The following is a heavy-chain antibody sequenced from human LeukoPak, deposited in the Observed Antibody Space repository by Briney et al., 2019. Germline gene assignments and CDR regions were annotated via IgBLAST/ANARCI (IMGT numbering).Heavy chain of an antibody. J-gene: IGHJ3*02. Sequence: PSETLSLTPTDSVGSTRSYYWSWIRQHPGKGRECIGHIYYSGSTNYNPSLKSRVTISVDTSKNQFSLKLSSVTAADTAVYYCARATYYYGSGSLPYDAFDIWGQGTMVTVSS. V-gene: IGHV4-59*01. D-gene: IGHD3-10*01. CDR2: IYYSGST. CDR3: ARATYYYGSGSLPYDAFDI. CDR1: VGSTRSYY.